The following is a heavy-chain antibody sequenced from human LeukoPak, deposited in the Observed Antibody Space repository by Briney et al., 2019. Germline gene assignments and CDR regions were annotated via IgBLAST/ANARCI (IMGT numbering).Heavy chain of an antibody. Sequence: SETLSLTCTVSGGSVSTSSYFWGWIRQSPGRGLEWIASIYYSGNTYYNPSLRSRVTISEDTSKNQFSLKLTSVTAADTAVYYCAIQGSSASSSSLNYYYYMDVWGKGTTVTVSS. D-gene: IGHD6-6*01. CDR1: GGSVSTSSYF. J-gene: IGHJ6*03. CDR2: IYYSGNT. V-gene: IGHV4-39*01. CDR3: AIQGSSASSSSLNYYYYMDV.